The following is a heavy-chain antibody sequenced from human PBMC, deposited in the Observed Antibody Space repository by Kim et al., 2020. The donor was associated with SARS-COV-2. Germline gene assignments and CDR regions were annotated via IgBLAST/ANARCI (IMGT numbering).Heavy chain of an antibody. J-gene: IGHJ4*02. CDR3: AQDFGGYFYY. Sequence: GGSLRLSCAASGFTFSNYAMSWVRQAPGKGLEWLSIISGNSKIKHYGDSVRGRFTTSRDNSKNVLYLQMDSLTAEDTAAYFCAQDFGGYFYYWGQGTLVTVSS. D-gene: IGHD3-22*01. V-gene: IGHV3-23*01. CDR1: GFTFSNYA. CDR2: ISGNSKIK.